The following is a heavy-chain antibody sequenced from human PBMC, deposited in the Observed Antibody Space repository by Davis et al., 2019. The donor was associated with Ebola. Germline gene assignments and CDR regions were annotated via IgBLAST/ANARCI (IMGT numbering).Heavy chain of an antibody. CDR3: ARGPGSFYGSGSHYYDY. CDR2: IYHSGRT. V-gene: IGHV4-38-2*02. CDR1: RYPIITGYY. Sequence: MPSETLSLTCTVSRYPIITGYYWGWIRQPPGKGLEWIGGIYHSGRTYYNPSLKSRITISVDTSKNQFSLNLKSVTAADTAVYYCARGPGSFYGSGSHYYDYWGQGTLVTVSS. J-gene: IGHJ4*02. D-gene: IGHD3-10*01.